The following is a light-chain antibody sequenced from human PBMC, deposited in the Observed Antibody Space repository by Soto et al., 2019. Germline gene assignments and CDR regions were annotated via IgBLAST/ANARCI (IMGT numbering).Light chain of an antibody. CDR2: EVS. CDR1: SSDVGGYNY. Sequence: QSVLTQPASVSGSPGQSITISCTGTSSDVGGYNYVSWYQQHPGKAPKLMIYEVSHRPPGASNRFSGSKSGNTASLTISGLLAEDEADYYYSSFTSSTTRVFGGGTKLTVL. CDR3: SSFTSSTTRV. V-gene: IGLV2-14*01. J-gene: IGLJ3*02.